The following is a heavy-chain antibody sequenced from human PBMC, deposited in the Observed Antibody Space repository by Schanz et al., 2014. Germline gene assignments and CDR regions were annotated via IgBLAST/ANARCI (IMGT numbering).Heavy chain of an antibody. Sequence: QLQLVQSGPEVKKPGASVKVSCEASRYTFNTYGLNWVRQAPGQWLEWMGWISAGTGNTEYSQKLQGRVTMTTDTSTSTAYMELRSLRSDDTAVYYCARVQDDILTGSEYYYGMDVWGQGTTVTVSS. CDR3: ARVQDDILTGSEYYYGMDV. J-gene: IGHJ6*02. D-gene: IGHD3-9*01. V-gene: IGHV1-18*01. CDR2: ISAGTGNT. CDR1: RYTFNTYG.